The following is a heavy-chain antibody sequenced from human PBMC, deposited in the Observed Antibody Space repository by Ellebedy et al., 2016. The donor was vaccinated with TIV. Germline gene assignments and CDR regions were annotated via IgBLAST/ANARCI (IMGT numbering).Heavy chain of an antibody. Sequence: GESLKISCAASGFSFRSYWMSWVRQAPGKGLEWVANIYQDGSGRYYVDSVKGRFTISRDNANNLLFLQMNSLRAEDTAVYYCARRGSYGDYAVQVNSWFDTWGQGTLVTVSS. J-gene: IGHJ5*02. CDR1: GFSFRSYW. CDR3: ARRGSYGDYAVQVNSWFDT. CDR2: IYQDGSGR. V-gene: IGHV3-7*01. D-gene: IGHD4-17*01.